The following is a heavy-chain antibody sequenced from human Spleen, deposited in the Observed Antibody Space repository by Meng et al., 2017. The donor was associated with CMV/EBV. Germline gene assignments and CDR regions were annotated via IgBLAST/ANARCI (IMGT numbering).Heavy chain of an antibody. J-gene: IGHJ4*02. CDR3: ARESAAAGLDY. D-gene: IGHD6-13*01. CDR2: IYYSGST. V-gene: IGHV4-39*07. Sequence: GSLRLSCTVSGGSISSSSYYWGWIRQPPGKGLEWIGSIYYSGSTYYNPSLKSRVTISVDTSKNQFSLKLSSVTAADTAVYYCARESAAAGLDYWGQGTLVTVSS. CDR1: GGSISSSSYY.